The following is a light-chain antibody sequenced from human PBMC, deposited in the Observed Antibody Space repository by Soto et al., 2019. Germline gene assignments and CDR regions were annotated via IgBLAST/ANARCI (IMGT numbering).Light chain of an antibody. CDR1: QSLSSNY. Sequence: ESVWTQSPVTLSLSPGERATLSCRASQSLSSNYLAWHQQKPGQAPRLLIYGASIRATGIPDRFSGSGSGTDFTLTISRLEPEDFAVYYCQQYGSSQWTFGQGTKVDIK. CDR3: QQYGSSQWT. J-gene: IGKJ1*01. V-gene: IGKV3-20*01. CDR2: GAS.